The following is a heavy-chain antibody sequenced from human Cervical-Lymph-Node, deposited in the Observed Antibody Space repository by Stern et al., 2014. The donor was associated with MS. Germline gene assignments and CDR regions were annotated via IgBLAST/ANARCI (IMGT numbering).Heavy chain of an antibody. D-gene: IGHD6-13*01. J-gene: IGHJ4*02. V-gene: IGHV1-69*09. CDR3: AGQQQLVHDDY. CDR1: GGTFSSYA. CDR2: IIPILGIA. Sequence: QVQLVESGAEVKKPGSSVKVSCKASGGTFSSYAISWVRQAPGQGLEWMGRIIPILGIANYAQKFQGRVTITADKSTSTAYMELSSLRSEDTAVYYCAGQQQLVHDDYWGQGTLVTVSS.